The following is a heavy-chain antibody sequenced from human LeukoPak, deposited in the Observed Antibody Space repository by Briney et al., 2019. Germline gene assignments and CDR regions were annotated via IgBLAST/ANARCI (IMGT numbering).Heavy chain of an antibody. Sequence: SETLSLTCTVSGGSISSGGYYWSWIRQYPGKGLEWIGYIYYSGSTYYNPSLKSRVTISVDTSKNQFSLKLSFVAAADTAVYYCARGGRLSHGMDVWGQGTTVTVSS. CDR1: GGSISSGGYY. J-gene: IGHJ6*02. V-gene: IGHV4-31*03. D-gene: IGHD3-3*01. CDR3: ARGGRLSHGMDV. CDR2: IYYSGST.